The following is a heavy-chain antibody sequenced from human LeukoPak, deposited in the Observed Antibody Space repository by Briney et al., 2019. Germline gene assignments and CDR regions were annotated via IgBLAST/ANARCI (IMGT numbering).Heavy chain of an antibody. D-gene: IGHD2-15*01. J-gene: IGHJ4*02. CDR1: GYTLTELS. V-gene: IGHV1-24*01. Sequence: PWASVKVSCKVSGYTLTELSMHWVRQAPGKGLEWMGGFDPEDGETIYAQKFQGRVTMTADTSTRTAYMDLSSLRSEDTAVYYCVTDLLDMVVGKRVVYWGQGSLATVSS. CDR2: FDPEDGET. CDR3: VTDLLDMVVGKRVVY.